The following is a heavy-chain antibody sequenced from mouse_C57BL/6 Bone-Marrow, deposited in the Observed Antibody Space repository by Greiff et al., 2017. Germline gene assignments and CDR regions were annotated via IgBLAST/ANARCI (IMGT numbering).Heavy chain of an antibody. CDR1: GFNIKDYY. CDR2: IDPEDGDT. D-gene: IGHD2-3*01. CDR3: ARRDGGYYRFAY. Sequence: VQLQQSGAELVKPGASVKLSCTASGFNIKDYYMLWVKQRTEQGLEWIGGIDPEDGDTKYAPKFQGKNTITADTSSNTTYLQLSSMTSDDAAVYYCARRDGGYYRFAYWGQGTLVTVSA. J-gene: IGHJ3*01. V-gene: IGHV14-2*01.